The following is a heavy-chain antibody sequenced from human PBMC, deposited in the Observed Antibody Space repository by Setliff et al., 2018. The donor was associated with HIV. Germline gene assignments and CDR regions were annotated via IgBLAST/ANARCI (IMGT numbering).Heavy chain of an antibody. D-gene: IGHD6-19*01. CDR1: GGSISSSSYY. CDR2: IYYSGST. V-gene: IGHV4-39*07. CDR3: ARDLYSSGWYGLYYYGMDV. Sequence: SETLSLTCTVSGGSISSSSYYWGWIRQPPGKGLEWIGSIYYSGSTYYNPSLKSRVTISVDTSKNQFSLKQSSVTAADTAVYYCARDLYSSGWYGLYYYGMDVWGQGTTVTVSS. J-gene: IGHJ6*02.